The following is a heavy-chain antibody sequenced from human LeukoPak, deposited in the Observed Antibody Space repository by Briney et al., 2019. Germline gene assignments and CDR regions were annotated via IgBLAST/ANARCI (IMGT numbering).Heavy chain of an antibody. D-gene: IGHD1-1*01. CDR2: ISYDGRVT. Sequence: GGSLRLSCAASGLTFSHHSMNWIRQTPGKGLEWVAVISYDGRVTYYADSVRGRFTISRDNSKNIQYLQMNNMTPGDTAVYFCAREMTTKGQFDSWGRGALVTVSS. J-gene: IGHJ4*01. CDR3: AREMTTKGQFDS. V-gene: IGHV3-30*04. CDR1: GLTFSHHS.